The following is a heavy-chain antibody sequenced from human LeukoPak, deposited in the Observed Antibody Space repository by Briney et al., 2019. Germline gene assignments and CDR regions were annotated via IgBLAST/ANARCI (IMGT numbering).Heavy chain of an antibody. D-gene: IGHD6-13*01. V-gene: IGHV1-2*02. Sequence: ASVKVSCKASGGTFSSYAISWVRQAPGQGLEWMGWINPNSGGTNYAQKFQGRVTMTRDTSISTAYMELSRLRSDDTAVYYWARDSSSWYASNWFDPWGQGTLVTVSS. CDR2: INPNSGGT. CDR3: ARDSSSWYASNWFDP. CDR1: GGTFSSYA. J-gene: IGHJ5*02.